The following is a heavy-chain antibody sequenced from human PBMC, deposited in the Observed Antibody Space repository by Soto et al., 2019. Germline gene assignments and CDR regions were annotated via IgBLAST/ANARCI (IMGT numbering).Heavy chain of an antibody. Sequence: GGSLRLSCAASGFTSSDYYMSWIRQAPGKGLEWVSYISSSGSTIYYADSVKGRFTISRDNAKNSLYLQMNSLRAEDTAVYYCARAGSGYPYYYYYMDVWGKGTTVTVSS. CDR1: GFTSSDYY. D-gene: IGHD3-22*01. V-gene: IGHV3-11*01. CDR2: ISSSGSTI. CDR3: ARAGSGYPYYYYYMDV. J-gene: IGHJ6*03.